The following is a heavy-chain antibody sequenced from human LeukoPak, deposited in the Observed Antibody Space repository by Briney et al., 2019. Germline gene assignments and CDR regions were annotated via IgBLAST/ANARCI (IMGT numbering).Heavy chain of an antibody. V-gene: IGHV4-59*01. CDR1: GGSICSYY. CDR3: AKGRISPDS. D-gene: IGHD2-15*01. Sequence: KPSETLSLTCTVSGGSICSYYWSWIRQPPGKGLEWIGYIYYSGSTNYNPSLKSRVTISVDTSTNQFSLKLSSVTAADTAVYYCAKGRISPDSWGQGTLVTVSS. J-gene: IGHJ4*02. CDR2: IYYSGST.